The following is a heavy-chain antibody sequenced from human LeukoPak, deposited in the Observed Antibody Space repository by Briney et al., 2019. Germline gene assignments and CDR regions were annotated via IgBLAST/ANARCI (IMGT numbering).Heavy chain of an antibody. Sequence: SQTLSLTCTVSGGSLSSYYWSWIRQPPGKRLEWIGYIYYSGSTNYNPSLKSRVTISVDTSKNQFSLKLSSVTAADTAVYYCGRWNPGRRYFDYWGQGTLVTVSS. J-gene: IGHJ4*02. CDR2: IYYSGST. V-gene: IGHV4-59*01. CDR3: GRWNPGRRYFDY. D-gene: IGHD1-1*01. CDR1: GGSLSSYY.